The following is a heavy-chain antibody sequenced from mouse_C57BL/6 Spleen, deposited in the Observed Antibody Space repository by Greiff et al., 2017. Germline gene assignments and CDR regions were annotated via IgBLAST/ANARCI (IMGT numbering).Heavy chain of an antibody. D-gene: IGHD2-3*01. CDR1: GFTFSDYG. CDR3: ARGYDGYYTSWYFDV. V-gene: IGHV5-17*01. Sequence: EVQRVESGGGLVKPGGSLKLSCAASGFTFSDYGMHWVRQAPEKGLEWVAYISSGSSTIYYADKVKGRFTISRDNAKNTLFLQMTSLRSEDTAMYYCARGYDGYYTSWYFDVWGTGTTVTVSS. CDR2: ISSGSSTI. J-gene: IGHJ1*03.